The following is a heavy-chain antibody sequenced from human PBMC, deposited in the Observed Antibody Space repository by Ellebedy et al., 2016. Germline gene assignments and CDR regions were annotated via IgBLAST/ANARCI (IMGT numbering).Heavy chain of an antibody. D-gene: IGHD3-16*01. CDR3: ARYYAGGYFYDY. V-gene: IGHV3-7*04. CDR1: GFTFSDYW. CDR2: INPHGSAN. J-gene: IGHJ4*02. Sequence: GESLKISXAVSGFTFSDYWMSWVRQAPGKGLEWVAKINPHGSANAYVDSVRGRFTISRDNAKNSLYLQMNSLGAEDTAVYYCARYYAGGYFYDYWGQGTLVTVSS.